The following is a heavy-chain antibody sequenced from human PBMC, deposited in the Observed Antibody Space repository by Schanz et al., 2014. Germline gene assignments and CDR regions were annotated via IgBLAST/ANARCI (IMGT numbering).Heavy chain of an antibody. CDR1: GFSFSSYA. J-gene: IGHJ4*02. D-gene: IGHD6-13*01. V-gene: IGHV3-7*02. CDR2: IKHDGSVK. CDR3: VSQTGSPNY. Sequence: EVQLVESGGGLVQPGGSLRLSCATSGFSFSSYAINWVRQAPGKGPEWVANIKHDGSVKDYVDSVEGRFTISRDNAKRSLFLQMNSLRVEDTAVYFCVSQTGSPNYWGQGTLVTVSS.